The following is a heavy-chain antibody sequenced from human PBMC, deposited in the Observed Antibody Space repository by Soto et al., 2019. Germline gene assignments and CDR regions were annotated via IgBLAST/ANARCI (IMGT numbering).Heavy chain of an antibody. J-gene: IGHJ5*02. D-gene: IGHD2-15*01. CDR2: IYSGGST. V-gene: IGHV3-66*01. CDR3: ASALYCSGGSCSFDP. Sequence: GGSLRLSCAASGFTVSSNYMSWVRQAPGKGLEWVSVIYSGGSTYYADSVKGRFTISRDNSKNTLYLQMNSLRAEDTAVYYCASALYCSGGSCSFDPWGQGTLVTVSS. CDR1: GFTVSSNY.